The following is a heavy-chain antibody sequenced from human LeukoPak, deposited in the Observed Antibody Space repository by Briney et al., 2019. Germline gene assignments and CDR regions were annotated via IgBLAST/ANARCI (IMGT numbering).Heavy chain of an antibody. J-gene: IGHJ4*02. CDR2: IYSGGST. CDR3: ARDLTDAVGATWVYYFDY. Sequence: GGSLRLSCAASGFTVSSNYMSWVRQAPGKGLEWVSVIYSGGSTYYADSVKGRFTISRDNSKNTLYLQMNSLRAEDTAVYYCARDLTDAVGATWVYYFDYWGQGTLVTVSS. CDR1: GFTVSSNY. D-gene: IGHD1-26*01. V-gene: IGHV3-66*02.